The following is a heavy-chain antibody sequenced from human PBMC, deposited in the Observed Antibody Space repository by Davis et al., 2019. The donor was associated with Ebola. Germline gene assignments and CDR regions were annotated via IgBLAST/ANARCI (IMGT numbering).Heavy chain of an antibody. Sequence: AASVKVSCKASGYTFTNYAFSWVRQAPGQGLEWMGRIIPILGIANYAQKFQGRVTITADKSTSTAYMELSSLRSEDTAVYYCARVLRNYGMDVWGQGTTVTVSS. CDR2: IIPILGIA. CDR3: ARVLRNYGMDV. V-gene: IGHV1-69*04. J-gene: IGHJ6*02. CDR1: GYTFTNYA.